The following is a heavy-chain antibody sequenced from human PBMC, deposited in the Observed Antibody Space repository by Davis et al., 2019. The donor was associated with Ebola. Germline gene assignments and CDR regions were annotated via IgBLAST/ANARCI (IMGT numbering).Heavy chain of an antibody. Sequence: PGGSLRLSCAPSRFTFSDYYMSWIRQAPGKGLEWVSYISSSSSYTNYADSVKGRFTIPRDNAKNSLYLQMNSLRAEDTAVYYCAREKAAVHFDYWGQGTLVTVSS. CDR3: AREKAAVHFDY. V-gene: IGHV3-11*06. CDR1: RFTFSDYY. D-gene: IGHD2-15*01. CDR2: ISSSSSYT. J-gene: IGHJ4*02.